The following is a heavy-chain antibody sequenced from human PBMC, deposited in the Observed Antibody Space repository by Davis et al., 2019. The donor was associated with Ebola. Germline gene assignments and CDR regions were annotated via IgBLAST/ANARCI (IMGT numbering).Heavy chain of an antibody. CDR1: GGSISSSPYS. V-gene: IGHV4-39*01. CDR3: VKDDVTAGRFNY. J-gene: IGHJ4*02. Sequence: MPSETLSLTCTVSGGSISSSPYSWGWIRQPPGKGLEWIGSISYGGSTYYSPSLKSRVTISVDTSKNQFSLRLSSVTAADTAMYYCVKDDVTAGRFNYWGQGSLVTVSS. CDR2: ISYGGST. D-gene: IGHD1-20*01.